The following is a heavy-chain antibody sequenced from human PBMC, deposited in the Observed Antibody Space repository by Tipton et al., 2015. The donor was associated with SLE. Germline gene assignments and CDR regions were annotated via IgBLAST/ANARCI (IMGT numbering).Heavy chain of an antibody. CDR1: GFTFSSSD. CDR2: SYGGDGGT. Sequence: GSLRLSCEGSGFTFSSSDMSWVRQAPGKGLEWVSLSYGGDGGTYYADSVKARFTVSRDNSKNTLYLQMNSLRAADTAVYFCAKDKDCNSDSCWGFDSWGQGTLVTVSS. D-gene: IGHD2-2*01. CDR3: AKDKDCNSDSCWGFDS. V-gene: IGHV3-23*03. J-gene: IGHJ4*02.